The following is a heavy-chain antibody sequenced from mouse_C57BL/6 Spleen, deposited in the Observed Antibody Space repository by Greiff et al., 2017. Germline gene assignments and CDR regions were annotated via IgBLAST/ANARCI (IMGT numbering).Heavy chain of an antibody. CDR3: ARDDGYVFDY. D-gene: IGHD2-3*01. J-gene: IGHJ2*01. Sequence: VQLKESGAELVRPGTSVKVSCKASGYAFTNYLIEWVKQRPGQGLEWIGVINPGSGGTNYNEKFKGKATLTADKSSSTAYMQLSSLTSEDSAVYFCARDDGYVFDYWGQGTTLTVSS. CDR1: GYAFTNYL. CDR2: INPGSGGT. V-gene: IGHV1-54*01.